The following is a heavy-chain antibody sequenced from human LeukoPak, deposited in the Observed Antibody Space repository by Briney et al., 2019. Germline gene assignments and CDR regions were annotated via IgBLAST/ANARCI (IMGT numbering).Heavy chain of an antibody. V-gene: IGHV4-61*02. J-gene: IGHJ4*02. D-gene: IGHD6-19*01. CDR3: ARTNIAVAGTFDY. Sequence: PSETLSLTCTVSGGSISSGSYYWSWIRQPAGKGLEWIGRIYTSGSTNYNPSLKSRVTISVDTSKNQFSLKLSSVTAADTAVYYCARTNIAVAGTFDYWGQGTLVTVSS. CDR2: IYTSGST. CDR1: GGSISSGSYY.